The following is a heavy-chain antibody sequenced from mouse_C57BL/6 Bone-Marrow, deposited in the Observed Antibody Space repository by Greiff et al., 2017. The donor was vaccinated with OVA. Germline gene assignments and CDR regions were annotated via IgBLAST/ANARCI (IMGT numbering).Heavy chain of an antibody. CDR2: INPSSGYT. D-gene: IGHD3-2*02. J-gene: IGHJ2*01. CDR1: GYTFTSYT. CDR3: AGETAQATGYFDY. V-gene: IGHV1-4*01. Sequence: QVQLQQSGAELARPGASVKMSCKASGYTFTSYTMHWVKQRPGQGLEWIGYINPSSGYTKYNQKFKDKATLTADKSSSTAYMQLSSLTSEDSAVYYCAGETAQATGYFDYWGQGTTLTVSS.